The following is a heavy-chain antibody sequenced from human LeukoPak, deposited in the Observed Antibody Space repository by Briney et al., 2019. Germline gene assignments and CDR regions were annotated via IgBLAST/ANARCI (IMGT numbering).Heavy chain of an antibody. CDR3: AKDTRESGGGYGLLDY. Sequence: GGSLRLSCAASGFTFSSYGMHWVRQAPGKGLEWVAFIWYDGSNKYEADSVKGRFTISRDNSKNTLDLQMHSLRAEDTAVYYCAKDTRESGGGYGLLDYWGKGTLVTVSS. D-gene: IGHD5-18*01. V-gene: IGHV3-30*02. CDR2: IWYDGSNK. CDR1: GFTFSSYG. J-gene: IGHJ4*02.